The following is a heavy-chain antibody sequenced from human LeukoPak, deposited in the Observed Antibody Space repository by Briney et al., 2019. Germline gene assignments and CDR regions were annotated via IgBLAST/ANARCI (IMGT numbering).Heavy chain of an antibody. D-gene: IGHD3-22*01. CDR2: IYHGGSP. J-gene: IGHJ5*02. Sequence: SETLSLTCTVSGYFISSGHYWGWIRQPPGKGLEWIGSIYHGGSPYYNPSLKSRVTISVDTSMNRFSLKLNSVTAADTAVYYCARDLYYYDSSAYPPTWFDPWGQGILVTVSS. CDR3: ARDLYYYDSSAYPPTWFDP. CDR1: GYFISSGHY. V-gene: IGHV4-38-2*02.